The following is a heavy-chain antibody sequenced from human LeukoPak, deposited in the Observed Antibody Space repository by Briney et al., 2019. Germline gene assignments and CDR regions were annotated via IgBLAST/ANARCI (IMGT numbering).Heavy chain of an antibody. CDR3: ARGSLAVAGTFDY. D-gene: IGHD6-19*01. CDR2: INQDGSEF. V-gene: IGHV3-7*01. CDR1: GFSFSSFW. Sequence: PGGSLRLSCAASGFSFSSFWMNWVRQAPGKGLGWVANINQDGSEFYYVDSVKGRFTISRDNAKNSVYLQMNSLRAEDTAVYYCARGSLAVAGTFDYWGQGTLVTASS. J-gene: IGHJ4*02.